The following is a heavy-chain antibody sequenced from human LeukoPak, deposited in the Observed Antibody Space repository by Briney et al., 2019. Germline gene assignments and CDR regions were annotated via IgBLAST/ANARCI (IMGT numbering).Heavy chain of an antibody. CDR3: ATIEPYSSGHLRSYDY. V-gene: IGHV1-24*01. J-gene: IGHJ4*02. Sequence: ASVKVSSKVSGYTLTELSMHWVRQAPGKGLEWMGGFDPEDGETIYAQKFQGRVTMTEDTSTDTAYMELSSLRSEDTAVYYCATIEPYSSGHLRSYDYWGQGTLVTVSS. CDR1: GYTLTELS. CDR2: FDPEDGET. D-gene: IGHD6-19*01.